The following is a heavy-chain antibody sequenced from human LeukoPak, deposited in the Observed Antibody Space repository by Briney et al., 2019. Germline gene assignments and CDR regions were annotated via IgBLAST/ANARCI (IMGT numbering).Heavy chain of an antibody. CDR1: GFIFSSYG. Sequence: GGSLRLSCAASGFIFSSYGMSWVRQAPGKGLEWVSAISGSGGSTYYADSVKGRFTISRDNSKNTLYLQMNSLRAEDTAVYYCAKDRPTVVTRRHYFDYWGQGILVTVSS. J-gene: IGHJ4*02. CDR2: ISGSGGST. V-gene: IGHV3-23*01. D-gene: IGHD4-23*01. CDR3: AKDRPTVVTRRHYFDY.